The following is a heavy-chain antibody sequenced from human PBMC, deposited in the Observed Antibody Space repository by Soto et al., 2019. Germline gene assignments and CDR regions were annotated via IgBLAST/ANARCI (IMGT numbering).Heavy chain of an antibody. V-gene: IGHV3-23*01. Sequence: GXLRLYCATSGFXFSTYSLAWVRQAAGKGPQWVSVLSGGGANTFYIDSVRGRFTISLDNSKNTVYLQMDSLRGDDTAVYYCARWSGYADAWGQGTLVTVSS. D-gene: IGHD4-17*01. CDR1: GFXFSTYS. CDR2: LSGGGANT. CDR3: ARWSGYADA. J-gene: IGHJ4*02.